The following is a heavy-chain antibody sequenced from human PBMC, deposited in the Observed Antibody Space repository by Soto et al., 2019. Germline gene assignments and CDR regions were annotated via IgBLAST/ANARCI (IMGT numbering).Heavy chain of an antibody. Sequence: LRLSCAASGFTFSDYYMSWIRQAPGKGLEWVSYISTSSTYTNYADSVKGRFTISRDNAKNSLYLQMNSLRAEYTAVYYCARAKIAMIVVAPVDYWGQGTLVTVS. CDR2: ISTSSTYT. J-gene: IGHJ4*02. V-gene: IGHV3-11*05. CDR3: ARAKIAMIVVAPVDY. CDR1: GFTFSDYY. D-gene: IGHD3-22*01.